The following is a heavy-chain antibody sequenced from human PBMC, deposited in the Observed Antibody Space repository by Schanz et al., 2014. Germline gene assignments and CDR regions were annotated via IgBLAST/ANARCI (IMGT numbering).Heavy chain of an antibody. CDR2: IWNNGVTK. CDR1: GFSLNTYG. D-gene: IGHD1-1*01. J-gene: IGHJ4*02. CDR3: ARAHGNNWYGKGLDY. Sequence: QAQLMESGGGVVQPGTSLILSCSVSGFSLNTYGIHWFRQPAGKGLEWVAVIWNNGVTKYYADSVRGRFTISRDNSKNTRYRQMNSLRADDTAVYFCARAHGNNWYGKGLDYWGQGTQVTVSS. V-gene: IGHV3-33*01.